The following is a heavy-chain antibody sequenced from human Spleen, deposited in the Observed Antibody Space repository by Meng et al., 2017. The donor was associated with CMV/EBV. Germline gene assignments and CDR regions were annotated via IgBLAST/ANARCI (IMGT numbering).Heavy chain of an antibody. V-gene: IGHV3-23*01. CDR3: ARIERRRILKYCGSDCSTTDY. CDR2: ISATGDNT. D-gene: IGHD2-21*02. J-gene: IGHJ4*02. CDR1: YA. Sequence: YAMSWVRQAPGKGLEWVSGISATGDNTFYTDSVKGRFTISRDNTKNTLYLQMNSLRAEDTALYYCARIERRRILKYCGSDCSTTDYWGQGTLVTVSS.